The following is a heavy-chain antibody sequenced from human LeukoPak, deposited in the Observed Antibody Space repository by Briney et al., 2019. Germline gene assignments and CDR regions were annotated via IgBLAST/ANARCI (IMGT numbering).Heavy chain of an antibody. Sequence: PSETLSLTCTVSGASMRNYYWSWIRQPPGKGLEWIGYIYYSGSTYYNPSLKSRVTISVDTSKNQFSLKLSSVTAADTAVYYCARYCSSTSCYDAFDIWGQGTMVTVSS. CDR3: ARYCSSTSCYDAFDI. CDR2: IYYSGST. CDR1: GASMRNYY. D-gene: IGHD2-2*01. J-gene: IGHJ3*02. V-gene: IGHV4-30-4*08.